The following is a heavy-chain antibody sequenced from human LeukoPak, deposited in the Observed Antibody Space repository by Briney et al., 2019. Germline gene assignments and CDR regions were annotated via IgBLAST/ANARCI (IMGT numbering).Heavy chain of an antibody. D-gene: IGHD6-13*01. J-gene: IGHJ4*02. CDR3: ARLEIAAAGDFDY. CDR2: IIPIFGTA. V-gene: IGHV1-69*13. CDR1: GGTFSSYA. Sequence: GASVKVSCKASGGTFSSYAISWVRQAPGQGLEWMGGIIPIFGTANYAQKFQGRVTITADGSTSTAYMELSSLRSEDTAVYYCARLEIAAAGDFDYWGQGTLVTVSS.